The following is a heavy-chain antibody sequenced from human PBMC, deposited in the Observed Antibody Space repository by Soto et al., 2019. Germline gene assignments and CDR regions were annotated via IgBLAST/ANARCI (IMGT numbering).Heavy chain of an antibody. V-gene: IGHV3-33*01. D-gene: IGHD4-17*01. Sequence: GGSLRLSCAASGFTFSSYGMHWVRQAPGKGLEWVAVIWYDGSNKYYADSVKGRFTISRDNSKNTLYLQMNSLRAEDTAVYYCARGGTVTTYYYYGVDVWGQGTTVTVSS. J-gene: IGHJ6*02. CDR2: IWYDGSNK. CDR1: GFTFSSYG. CDR3: ARGGTVTTYYYYGVDV.